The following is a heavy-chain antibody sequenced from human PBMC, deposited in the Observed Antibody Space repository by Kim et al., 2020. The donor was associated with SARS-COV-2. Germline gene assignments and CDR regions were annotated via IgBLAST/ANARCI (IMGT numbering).Heavy chain of an antibody. Sequence: ASVKVSCRASGYTFIDFPIHWVRQAPGQRLEWMGWINAGNGNTKHSQKFQGRVTITRDSSASTAFMELSSLRSEDTAVYYCARDLNLHDGPDVWGQGTTV. CDR3: ARDLNLHDGPDV. CDR2: INAGNGNT. J-gene: IGHJ6*02. CDR1: GYTFIDFP. D-gene: IGHD3-9*01. V-gene: IGHV1-3*01.